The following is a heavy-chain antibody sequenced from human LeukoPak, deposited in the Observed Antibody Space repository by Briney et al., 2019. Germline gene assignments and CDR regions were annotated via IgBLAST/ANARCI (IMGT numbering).Heavy chain of an antibody. D-gene: IGHD6-19*01. CDR3: ARHDEGSGWYRSYIDL. CDR2: ISTSGST. J-gene: IGHJ2*01. CDR1: GVSISSYY. V-gene: IGHV4-4*09. Sequence: PSETLSLTCTVSGVSISSYYCSWLRQPPGKGLEWIGYISTSGSTDYSPSLKSRVTISVDRSKNQCSLNLSSVTAADTAVYHCARHDEGSGWYRSYIDLWGRGTLVIVSS.